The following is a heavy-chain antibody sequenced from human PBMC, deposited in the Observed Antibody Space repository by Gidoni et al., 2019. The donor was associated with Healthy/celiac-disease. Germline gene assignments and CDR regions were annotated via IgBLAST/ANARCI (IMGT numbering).Heavy chain of an antibody. CDR3: AKNYGKQWPISYGMDV. CDR1: SSYG. J-gene: IGHJ6*02. CDR2: ISYDGSNK. Sequence: SSYGMHWVRQAPGKGLEWVAVISYDGSNKYYADSVKGRFTISRDNSKNTLYLQMNSLRAEDTAVYYCAKNYGKQWPISYGMDVWGQGTTVTVSS. V-gene: IGHV3-30*18. D-gene: IGHD6-19*01.